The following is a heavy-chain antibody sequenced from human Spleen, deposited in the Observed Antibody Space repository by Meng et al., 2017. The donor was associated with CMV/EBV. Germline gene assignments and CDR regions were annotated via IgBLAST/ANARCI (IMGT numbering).Heavy chain of an antibody. V-gene: IGHV1-69*10. Sequence: GGPFSSHAINWVRQAPGQGLEWMGGLIPILGIANCAQKFQGRVTITADKSTTTAYMELSSLRSEDTAVYYCARDPTMVRGVSLWLDPWGQGTLVTVS. CDR3: ARDPTMVRGVSLWLDP. D-gene: IGHD3-10*01. J-gene: IGHJ5*02. CDR1: GGPFSSHA. CDR2: LIPILGIA.